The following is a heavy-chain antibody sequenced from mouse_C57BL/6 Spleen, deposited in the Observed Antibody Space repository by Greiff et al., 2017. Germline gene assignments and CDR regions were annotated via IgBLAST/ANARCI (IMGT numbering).Heavy chain of an antibody. CDR1: GYTFTSYG. J-gene: IGHJ2*01. D-gene: IGHD3-2*02. V-gene: IGHV1-81*01. CDR2: IYPRGGNT. Sequence: QVQLKESGAELARPGASVKLSCKASGYTFTSYGISWVKQRPGQGLEWIGEIYPRGGNTYYNEKFKGKATLTADKSSSTAYMQLRSLTSVDSAVYFCGITDQAFDYWGQGTTLKVAS. CDR3: GITDQAFDY.